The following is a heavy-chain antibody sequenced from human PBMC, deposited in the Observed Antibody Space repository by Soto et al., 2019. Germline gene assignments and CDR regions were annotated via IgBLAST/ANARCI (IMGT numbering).Heavy chain of an antibody. D-gene: IGHD5-12*01. CDR3: ARQGELRGYSGYDLGSYMDV. CDR2: IYYSGST. CDR1: GGSISSYY. V-gene: IGHV4-59*08. J-gene: IGHJ6*03. Sequence: SETLSLTCTVSGGSISSYYWSWIRQPPGKGLEWIGYIYYSGSTNYNPSLKSRVTISVDTSKNQFSLKLSSVTAADTAVYYCARQGELRGYSGYDLGSYMDVWGKGTTVTVSS.